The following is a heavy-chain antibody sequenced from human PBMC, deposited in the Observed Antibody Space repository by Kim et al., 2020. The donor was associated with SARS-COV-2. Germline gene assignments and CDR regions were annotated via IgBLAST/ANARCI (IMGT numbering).Heavy chain of an antibody. Sequence: SETLSLTCSVSGDSISSYYCSWIRQIPGKGLEWLGYIYYSGSTDYNPSLKTRVTISWDTSQNQFSLVVTFVTVADTVVYYFTRSEGIASWHQFDYWG. CDR1: GDSISSYY. V-gene: IGHV4-59*01. CDR3: TRSEGIASWHQFDY. J-gene: IGHJ5*01. D-gene: IGHD2-2*01. CDR2: IYYSGST.